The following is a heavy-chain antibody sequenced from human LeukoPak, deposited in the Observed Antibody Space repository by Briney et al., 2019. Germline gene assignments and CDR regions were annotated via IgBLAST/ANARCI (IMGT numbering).Heavy chain of an antibody. Sequence: ASVKVSCKASGGTFSSYDINWVRQATGQGLEWMGWMNPNSGNTGYAQKFQGRVTITRNTSISTAYMELSSLRSEDTAVYYCARLRVGATDYWGQGTLVTVSS. CDR2: MNPNSGNT. CDR3: ARLRVGATDY. J-gene: IGHJ4*02. CDR1: GGTFSSYD. V-gene: IGHV1-8*03. D-gene: IGHD1-26*01.